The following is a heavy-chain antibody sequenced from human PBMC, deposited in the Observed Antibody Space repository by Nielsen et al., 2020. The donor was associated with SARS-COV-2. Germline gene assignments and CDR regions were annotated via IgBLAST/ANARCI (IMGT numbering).Heavy chain of an antibody. Sequence: GESLKISCAASGFTFSSYDMHWVRQATGKGLEWVSAIGTAGDTYYPGSVKGRFTISRDNAKNTLYLQMNSLRAEDTAVYYCAREYSSSSGSDYWGLGTLVTVSS. J-gene: IGHJ4*02. D-gene: IGHD6-6*01. CDR1: GFTFSSYD. CDR3: AREYSSSSGSDY. V-gene: IGHV3-13*04. CDR2: IGTAGDT.